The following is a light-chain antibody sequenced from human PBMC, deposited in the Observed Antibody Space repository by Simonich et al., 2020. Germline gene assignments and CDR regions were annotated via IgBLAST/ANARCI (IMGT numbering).Light chain of an antibody. CDR3: QQYYSTPYT. Sequence: DIVMTQSPDSLAVSLGERATINCKSSQSVLYSSNNKNYLAGYQQKPGQPPKLLIYFASTRESGVPDRFSGSGSGTDFTLTISSLQAEDVAVYYCQQYYSTPYTFGQGTKLEIK. CDR1: QSVLYSSNNKNY. V-gene: IGKV4-1*01. CDR2: FAS. J-gene: IGKJ2*01.